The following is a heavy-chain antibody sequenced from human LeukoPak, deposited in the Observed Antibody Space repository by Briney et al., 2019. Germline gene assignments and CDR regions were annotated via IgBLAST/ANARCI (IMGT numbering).Heavy chain of an antibody. Sequence: PGGSLRLSCAASGFMLSGTWMHWVRQAPGKGLVWVSRINSDATSTSYADSVRGRFTISRDNAKNTLYLQMNSLRAEDTAVYYCARVGEHYGDYVDFDYWGQGTLVTVSS. V-gene: IGHV3-74*01. CDR1: GFMLSGTW. CDR3: ARVGEHYGDYVDFDY. J-gene: IGHJ4*02. CDR2: INSDATST. D-gene: IGHD4-17*01.